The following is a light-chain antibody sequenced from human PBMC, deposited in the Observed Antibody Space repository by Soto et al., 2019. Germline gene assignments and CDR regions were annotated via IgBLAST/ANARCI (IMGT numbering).Light chain of an antibody. CDR1: QSLNSN. Sequence: EIVMTQSPATLSMSPGETATLSCRASQSLNSNLAWYQQKPGQAPRLLIYGASARAAAIPARFSGSGSGTEFTLTLTNLQSEDFAVYYCQQYNNWPPWTFGQGTKVEIK. CDR2: GAS. V-gene: IGKV3-15*01. CDR3: QQYNNWPPWT. J-gene: IGKJ1*01.